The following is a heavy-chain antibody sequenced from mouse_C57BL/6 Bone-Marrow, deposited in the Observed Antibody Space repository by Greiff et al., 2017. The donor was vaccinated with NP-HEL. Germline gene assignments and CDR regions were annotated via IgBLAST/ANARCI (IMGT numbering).Heavy chain of an antibody. CDR2: IDPSDSYT. D-gene: IGHD2-2*01. J-gene: IGHJ3*01. Sequence: QVQLQQPGAELVRPGPSVKLSCKASGYTFTSYWMHWVKQRPGQGLEWIGVIDPSDSYTNYNQKFKGKATLTVDTSSSTAYMQLSSLTSEDSAVYYCARVSTMVKWCGYWGQGTLVTVSA. CDR3: ARVSTMVKWCGY. CDR1: GYTFTSYW. V-gene: IGHV1-59*01.